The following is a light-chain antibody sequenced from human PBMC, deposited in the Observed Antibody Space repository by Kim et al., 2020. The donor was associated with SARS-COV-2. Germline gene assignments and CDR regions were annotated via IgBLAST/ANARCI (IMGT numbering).Light chain of an antibody. V-gene: IGLV3-19*01. CDR3: NSRDSNDNVV. J-gene: IGLJ2*01. CDR2: GKN. CDR1: SLRSYY. Sequence: VALGQTVRLTCQGESLRSYYATWYQQKPGQAPILVIYGKNNRPSGIPDRFSGSSSGNTASLTISGTQAGDEADYYCNSRDSNDNVVFGGGTKLTVL.